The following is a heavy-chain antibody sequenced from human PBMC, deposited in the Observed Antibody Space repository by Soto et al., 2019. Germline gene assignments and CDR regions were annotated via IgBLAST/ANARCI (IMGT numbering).Heavy chain of an antibody. V-gene: IGHV1-69*01. J-gene: IGHJ6*02. CDR3: ARSQGSSTSLEIYYYYYYVMDV. CDR1: GGTFSSYA. D-gene: IGHD2-2*01. Sequence: QVQLVQSGAEVKKPGSSVKVSCKASGGTFSSYAISWVRQAPGQGLEWMVGIIPISDITNYAQKIQGRVTITADESTSTADMELSRLRSEDTAVYYCARSQGSSTSLEIYYYYYYVMDVWGQGTTVTVSS. CDR2: IIPISDIT.